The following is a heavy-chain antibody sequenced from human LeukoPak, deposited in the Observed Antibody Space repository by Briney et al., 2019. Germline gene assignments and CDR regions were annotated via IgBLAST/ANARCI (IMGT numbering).Heavy chain of an antibody. CDR3: ARLFDYVWGSYRP. Sequence: ASVKVSCKASGYTFTSYDINWERQATGQGLEWMGWMNPNSGNTGYAQKFQGRVTMTRNTSISTAYMELSSLRSEDTAVYYCARLFDYVWGSYRPWGQGTLVTVSS. CDR1: GYTFTSYD. J-gene: IGHJ5*02. V-gene: IGHV1-8*01. CDR2: MNPNSGNT. D-gene: IGHD3-16*02.